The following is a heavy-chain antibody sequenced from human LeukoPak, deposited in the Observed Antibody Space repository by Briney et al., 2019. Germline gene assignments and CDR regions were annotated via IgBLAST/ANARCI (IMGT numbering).Heavy chain of an antibody. V-gene: IGHV3-49*03. Sequence: GGSLRLSCTVSGFTFGDYAMSWFRQAPGKGLEWVGFIRSKAYGGTTEYAASVKGRFTISRDDSRSIAYLQMSSLKTEDTAMYYCTRDQGGSYRFDYWGQGTLVTVSS. CDR3: TRDQGGSYRFDY. J-gene: IGHJ4*02. D-gene: IGHD1-26*01. CDR1: GFTFGDYA. CDR2: IRSKAYGGTT.